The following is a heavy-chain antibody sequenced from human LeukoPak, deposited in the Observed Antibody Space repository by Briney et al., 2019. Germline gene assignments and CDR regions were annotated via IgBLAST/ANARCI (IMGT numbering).Heavy chain of an antibody. CDR2: ISYDGSNK. J-gene: IGHJ4*02. CDR1: GFTFSSYG. Sequence: GGSLRVSCAASGFTFSSYGMHWVRQAPGKGLEWVAVISYDGSNKYYADSVKGRFTISRDNSKNTLYLQMNSLRAEDTAVYYCAKLGSGYSYGQIDYWGQGTLVTVSS. CDR3: AKLGSGYSYGQIDY. V-gene: IGHV3-30*18. D-gene: IGHD5-18*01.